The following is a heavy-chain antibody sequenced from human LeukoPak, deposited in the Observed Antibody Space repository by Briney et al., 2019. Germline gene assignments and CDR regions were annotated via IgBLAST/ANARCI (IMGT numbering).Heavy chain of an antibody. D-gene: IGHD6-6*01. Sequence: ASVKVSCKASGYTFTSYSMHWVRQAPGQGLEWMGIINPSGGSTTYAQKFQGRVTMTRDTSTSTVYMELSSLRSEDTAVYYCARDGHMASALYYVDYWGQGTLVTVSS. CDR2: INPSGGST. V-gene: IGHV1-46*01. CDR3: ARDGHMASALYYVDY. CDR1: GYTFTSYS. J-gene: IGHJ4*02.